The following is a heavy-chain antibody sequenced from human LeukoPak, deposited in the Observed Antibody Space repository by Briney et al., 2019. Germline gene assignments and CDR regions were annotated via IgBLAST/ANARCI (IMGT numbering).Heavy chain of an antibody. Sequence: GGSLRLSCAASGFTFSSYGMHWVRQAPGKGLEWVAVISYDGSNKYYADSVKGRFTISRDNSKNTLYLQMNSLRAEDTAVYYCARSEEYFDYWGQGTLVTVSS. CDR1: GFTFSSYG. CDR3: ARSEEYFDY. J-gene: IGHJ4*02. CDR2: ISYDGSNK. V-gene: IGHV3-30*03.